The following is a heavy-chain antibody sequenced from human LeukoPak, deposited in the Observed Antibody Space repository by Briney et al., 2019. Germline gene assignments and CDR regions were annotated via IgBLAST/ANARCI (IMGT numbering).Heavy chain of an antibody. Sequence: GGSLRLSCAASGFTFSSYAMHWVRQAPGKGLEWVAVISYDGSNKYYADSVKGRFTISRDNSKNTLYLQMNSLRAEDTAVYYCARDALRITMVRGVIITGPDYCGQGTLVTVSS. J-gene: IGHJ4*02. V-gene: IGHV3-30*04. CDR1: GFTFSSYA. D-gene: IGHD3-10*01. CDR3: ARDALRITMVRGVIITGPDY. CDR2: ISYDGSNK.